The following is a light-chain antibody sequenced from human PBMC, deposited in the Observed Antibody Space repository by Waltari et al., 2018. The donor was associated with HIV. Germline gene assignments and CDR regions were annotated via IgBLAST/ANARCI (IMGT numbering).Light chain of an antibody. CDR1: RSDVGGYNY. Sequence: QSALTQPASASGSPGQSITISCTGTRSDVGGYNYVSWYQQHPGKAPKLMIYEVSNRPSGVSNRFSGSKSGNTASLTISGLQAEDEADYYCSSYTSSSTLGVVFGGGTKLTVL. CDR2: EVS. J-gene: IGLJ2*01. V-gene: IGLV2-14*01. CDR3: SSYTSSSTLGVV.